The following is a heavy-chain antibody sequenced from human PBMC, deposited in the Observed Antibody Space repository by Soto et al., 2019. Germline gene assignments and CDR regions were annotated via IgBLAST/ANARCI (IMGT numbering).Heavy chain of an antibody. J-gene: IGHJ4*02. V-gene: IGHV3-64D*08. CDR1: GFTFGSFA. CDR2: ISNTGGTT. Sequence: GGSLRLSCSASGFTFGSFAMHWVRQAPGKGLEYVSAISNTGGTTLYADPVKGRFIVSRDNSKNTLYLQISSLRPDDTALYFCVKAFNGQYLNRKAFDYWGQGTLVTVSS. CDR3: VKAFNGQYLNRKAFDY. D-gene: IGHD2-8*01.